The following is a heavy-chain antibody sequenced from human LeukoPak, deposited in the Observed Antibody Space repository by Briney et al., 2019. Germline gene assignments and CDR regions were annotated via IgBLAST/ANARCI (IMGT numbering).Heavy chain of an antibody. Sequence: ASVKVSCKASRYTFTKYYMHWVRQAPGQGLEWMGIINPSGGSTSYAQKFQGRVTMTRDTSTSTVYMELSSLRSEDTAVYYCARGSPTMIVVVTHGWFDPWGQGTLVTVSS. J-gene: IGHJ5*02. V-gene: IGHV1-46*01. CDR3: ARGSPTMIVVVTHGWFDP. D-gene: IGHD3-22*01. CDR2: INPSGGST. CDR1: RYTFTKYY.